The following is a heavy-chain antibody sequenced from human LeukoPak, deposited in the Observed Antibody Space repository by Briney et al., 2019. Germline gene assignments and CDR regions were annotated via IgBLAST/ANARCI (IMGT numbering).Heavy chain of an antibody. CDR3: AKDRCSNGIGCYYYYMDV. J-gene: IGHJ6*03. Sequence: WGSLRLSCAASGFTFSSYGMHWVRQAPGKGLECVAYIQNDGSNEQYADSVKGRFSISRDSSKNILYLQMNSLRAEDTAVYYCAKDRCSNGIGCYYYYMDVWGKGTTVTISS. V-gene: IGHV3-30*02. D-gene: IGHD2-8*01. CDR1: GFTFSSYG. CDR2: IQNDGSNE.